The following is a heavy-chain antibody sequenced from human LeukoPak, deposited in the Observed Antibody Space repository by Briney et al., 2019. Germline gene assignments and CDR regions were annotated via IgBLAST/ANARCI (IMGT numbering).Heavy chain of an antibody. CDR1: GFTFSSYA. Sequence: GSLRLSCAASGFTFSSYAMHWVRQAPGKGLEWVAVISYDGSNKYYADSVKGRFTISRDNSKNTLYLQMNSLRAEDTAVYYCARECVDRIAVADRPTDAFDIWGQGTMVTVSS. D-gene: IGHD6-19*01. V-gene: IGHV3-30-3*01. J-gene: IGHJ3*02. CDR3: ARECVDRIAVADRPTDAFDI. CDR2: ISYDGSNK.